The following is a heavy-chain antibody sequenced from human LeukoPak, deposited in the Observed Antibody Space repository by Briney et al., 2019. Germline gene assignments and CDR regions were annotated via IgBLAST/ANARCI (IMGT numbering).Heavy chain of an antibody. J-gene: IGHJ4*02. V-gene: IGHV5-51*01. Sequence: PGESLKISCKGSGYSFTSYWIGWVRQMPGKGLEWMGAIYPGDSDTRYSPSLDGQVTISADKSVSTTYLQWSSLQASDTAMYYCARPSSLYGGTSEDYWGQGTLVTVSS. CDR3: ARPSSLYGGTSEDY. CDR2: IYPGDSDT. D-gene: IGHD4-23*01. CDR1: GYSFTSYW.